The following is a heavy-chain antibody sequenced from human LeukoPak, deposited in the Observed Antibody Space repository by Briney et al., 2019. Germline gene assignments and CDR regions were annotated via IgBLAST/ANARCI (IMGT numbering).Heavy chain of an antibody. V-gene: IGHV1-24*01. CDR2: FDPEDGET. CDR1: GYTLTELS. J-gene: IGHJ4*02. CDR3: ARVYDPDDSSGYYFYH. D-gene: IGHD3-22*01. Sequence: ASVKVSCKVSGYTLTELSMHWVRQAPGKGLEWMGGFDPEDGETIYAQKFQGRVTMTEDTSTDTAYMELSSLRSEDTAVYYCARVYDPDDSSGYYFYHWGQGTLVTVSS.